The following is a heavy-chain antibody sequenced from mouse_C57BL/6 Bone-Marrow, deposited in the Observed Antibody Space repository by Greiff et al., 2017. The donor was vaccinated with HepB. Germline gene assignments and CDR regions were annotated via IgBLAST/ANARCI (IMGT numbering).Heavy chain of an antibody. Sequence: QVQLQQSGPELARPWASVKISCQAFYTFSRRVHFAIRDTNYWMQWVKQRPGQGLEWIGAIYPGNGDTSYNQKFKGKATLTADKSSSTAYMQLSSLTSEDSAVYYCRGPLLRRDFDYWGQGTTLTVSS. V-gene: IGHV1-87*01. CDR3: SEDSAVYYCRGPLLRRDFDY. CDR1: YTFSRRVH. J-gene: IGHJ2*01. D-gene: IGHD1-2*01. CDR2: GQGLEWIG.